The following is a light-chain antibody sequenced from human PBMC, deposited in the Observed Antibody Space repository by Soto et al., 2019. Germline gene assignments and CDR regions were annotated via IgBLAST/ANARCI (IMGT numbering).Light chain of an antibody. CDR3: QTWGTGIRV. CDR1: SGHSSYA. J-gene: IGLJ3*02. V-gene: IGLV4-69*01. CDR2: LNSDGSH. Sequence: QPVLTQSPSAXXSLGASVKLTCTLSSGHSSYAIAWHQQQPEKGPRYLMKLNSDGSHSKGDGIPDRFSGSSSGAERYLTISSLQSEDEADYYCQTWGTGIRVFGGGTKLTVL.